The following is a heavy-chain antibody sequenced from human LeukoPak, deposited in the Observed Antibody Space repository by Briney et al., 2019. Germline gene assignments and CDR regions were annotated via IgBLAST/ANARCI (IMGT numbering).Heavy chain of an antibody. CDR1: GFTFSSYS. CDR3: ARGSMGSGWYVPQDY. D-gene: IGHD6-19*01. J-gene: IGHJ4*02. Sequence: GGSLRLSCAVSGFTFSSYSMNWVRQAPGKGLEWVSSISSSSSYIYYADSVKGRFTISRDNAKNSLYLQMNSLRAEDTAVYYCARGSMGSGWYVPQDYWGQGTLVTVSS. V-gene: IGHV3-21*01. CDR2: ISSSSSYI.